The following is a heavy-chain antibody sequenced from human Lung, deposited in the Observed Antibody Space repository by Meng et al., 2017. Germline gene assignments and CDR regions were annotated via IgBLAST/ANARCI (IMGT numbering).Heavy chain of an antibody. CDR2: IYRGGSI. CDR3: ASSGPYSNFDF. V-gene: IGHV3-53*01. J-gene: IGHJ4*02. D-gene: IGHD2-15*01. Sequence: GGSLRLSCEVSGFTVSTNYMTWVRQAPGKGLEWVSVIYRGGSIHYADSVKGRFTISGDDSKNTLYLQLNRLRADDTALYFCASSGPYSNFDFWGQGTRVTVSS. CDR1: GFTVSTNY.